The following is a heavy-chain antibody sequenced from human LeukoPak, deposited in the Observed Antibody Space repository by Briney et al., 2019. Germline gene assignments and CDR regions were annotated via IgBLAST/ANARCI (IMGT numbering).Heavy chain of an antibody. D-gene: IGHD3-10*01. J-gene: IGHJ4*02. CDR3: ARSPFIYGSGSPIDY. Sequence: PGGSLRLSCAASGFTFSSYTMNWVRQAPGKGLEWVSSISPSSDYIYYRDSVKGRFTISRDNAKNSLYLQMHTLRAEDTAVYYCARSPFIYGSGSPIDYWGQGTLVTVSS. CDR2: ISPSSDYI. CDR1: GFTFSSYT. V-gene: IGHV3-21*01.